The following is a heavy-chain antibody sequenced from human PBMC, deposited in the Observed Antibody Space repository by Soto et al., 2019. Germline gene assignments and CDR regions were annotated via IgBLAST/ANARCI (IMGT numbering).Heavy chain of an antibody. CDR2: INHSGST. J-gene: IGHJ4*02. CDR1: GGSFSGYY. Sequence: SETLSLTCAVYGGSFSGYYWSWIRQPPGKGLEWIGEINHSGSTNYNPSLKRRGTISVDTSKNQFSLRLSSVTAADTAVYYCARQWGVQLWLQNYYGSGSYPSYFDYWGQGTLVTVSS. D-gene: IGHD3-10*01. V-gene: IGHV4-34*01. CDR3: ARQWGVQLWLQNYYGSGSYPSYFDY.